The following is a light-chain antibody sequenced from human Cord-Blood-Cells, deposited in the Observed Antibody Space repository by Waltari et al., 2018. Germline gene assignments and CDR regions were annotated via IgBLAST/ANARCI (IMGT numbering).Light chain of an antibody. CDR3: QVWDSSSDHYV. J-gene: IGLJ1*01. CDR1: NIGSKS. CDR2: YES. Sequence: SYVLTQPPSVSVAPGKTARITCGGNNIGSKSVHWYPQKPGQAPVLVIYYESDRPSGSPERFSGANSGNTATLTISRVEAGDEADYYCQVWDSSSDHYVFGTGTKVTVL. V-gene: IGLV3-21*04.